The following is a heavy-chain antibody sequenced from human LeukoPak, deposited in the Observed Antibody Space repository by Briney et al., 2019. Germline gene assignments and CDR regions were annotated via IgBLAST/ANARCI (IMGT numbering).Heavy chain of an antibody. Sequence: SETLSLTCTVSGGSISSYYWSWIRQPPGKGLEWIGYIYYSGSTNYNPSLKSRVTISVDTSKNQFSLELSSVTAADTAVYYCARGRTRYCSGGSCPQGWFDPWGQGTLVTVSS. J-gene: IGHJ5*02. CDR1: GGSISSYY. D-gene: IGHD2-15*01. CDR3: ARGRTRYCSGGSCPQGWFDP. CDR2: IYYSGST. V-gene: IGHV4-59*01.